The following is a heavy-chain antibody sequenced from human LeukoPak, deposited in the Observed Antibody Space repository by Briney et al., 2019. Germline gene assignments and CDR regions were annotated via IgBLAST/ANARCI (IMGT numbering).Heavy chain of an antibody. J-gene: IGHJ6*02. D-gene: IGHD1-26*01. CDR2: IGTAGDT. CDR3: ARGLPRSTIYYYYGMDV. CDR1: GFTFSSYW. Sequence: GGSLRLSCAASGFTFSSYWMHWVRQATGKGLEWVSAIGTAGDTYYPGSVKGRFTISRENAKNSLYLQMNSLRAGDTAVYYCARGLPRSTIYYYYGMDVWGQGTTVTVSS. V-gene: IGHV3-13*01.